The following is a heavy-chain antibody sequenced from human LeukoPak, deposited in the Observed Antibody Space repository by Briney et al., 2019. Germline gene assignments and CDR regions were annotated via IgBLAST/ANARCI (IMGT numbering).Heavy chain of an antibody. CDR2: IYYSGST. CDR1: GGSISSGGYS. V-gene: IGHV4-30-4*08. J-gene: IGHJ6*02. CDR3: ARGATSSSWYGGVYYYYGMDV. Sequence: PSQTLSLTCAVSGGSISSGGYSWSWIRQPPGKGLEWIGYIYYSGSTYYNPSLKSRVTISVDTSKNQFSLKLSSVTAADTAVCYCARGATSSSWYGGVYYYYGMDVWGQGTTVTVSS. D-gene: IGHD6-13*01.